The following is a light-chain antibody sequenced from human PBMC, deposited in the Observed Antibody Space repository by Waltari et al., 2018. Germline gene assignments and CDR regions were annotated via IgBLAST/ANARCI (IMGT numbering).Light chain of an antibody. CDR1: MMRRKY. CDR3: QSADNSSKWV. V-gene: IGLV3-25*02. Sequence: SYELTQPPSVSVSPGQTARIPCSGEMMRRKYTQWFQQRPGQAPVMIIFKDSARPSGIPDRISASSSGTTVTLIISGAQAEDEADYYCQSADNSSKWVFGGGTRLTV. CDR2: KDS. J-gene: IGLJ3*02.